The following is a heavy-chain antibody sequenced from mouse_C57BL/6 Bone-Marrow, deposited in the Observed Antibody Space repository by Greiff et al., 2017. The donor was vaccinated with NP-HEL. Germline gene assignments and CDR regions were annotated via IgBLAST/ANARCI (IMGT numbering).Heavy chain of an antibody. Sequence: DVQLVESGGGLVQPGGSLKLSCAASGFTFSDYYMYWVRQTPEKRLEWVAYISNGGGSTYYPDTVKGRFTISRDNAKNTLYLQMSRLKSEDTAMYYCARWLPWYFDVWGTGTTVTVSS. D-gene: IGHD2-2*01. CDR3: ARWLPWYFDV. V-gene: IGHV5-12*01. J-gene: IGHJ1*03. CDR2: ISNGGGST. CDR1: GFTFSDYY.